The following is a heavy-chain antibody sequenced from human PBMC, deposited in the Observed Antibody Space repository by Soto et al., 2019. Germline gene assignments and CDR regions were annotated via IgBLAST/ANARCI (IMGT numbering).Heavy chain of an antibody. CDR1: GSSLSSSSYY. D-gene: IGHD3-3*01. CDR2: IYYSGST. V-gene: IGHV4-39*01. CDR3: AYAYDFWSGYYGY. Sequence: SQTLSRTCSVSGSSLSSSSYYWGWIRQPPGKGLEWIGSIYYSGSTYYNPSLKSRGTISVYTSKNQFSLKLSSLTAADTAFNYWAYAYDFWSGYYGYWGRETLVTFSS. J-gene: IGHJ4*02.